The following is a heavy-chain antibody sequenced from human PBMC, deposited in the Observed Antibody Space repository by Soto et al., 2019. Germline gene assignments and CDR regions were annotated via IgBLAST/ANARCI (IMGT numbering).Heavy chain of an antibody. J-gene: IGHJ4*02. CDR2: IKIKTDGGTT. CDR1: GFTFSNAW. CDR3: TTPNMTQAN. V-gene: IGHV3-15*01. Sequence: GGSLRLSCAASGFTFSNAWMSWVRQAPGKGLEWVGRIKIKTDGGTTDYAAPVKGRFTISRDDSKNTLYLQMNSLKTEDTAVYYCTTPNMTQANWGQGTRGTV.